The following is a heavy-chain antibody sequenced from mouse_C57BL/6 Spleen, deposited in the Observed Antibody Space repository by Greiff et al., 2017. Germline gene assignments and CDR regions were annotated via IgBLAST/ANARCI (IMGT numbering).Heavy chain of an antibody. J-gene: IGHJ3*01. V-gene: IGHV1-18*01. CDR1: GYTFTDYN. CDR3: ASLDYDYGKAWFAY. Sequence: VQLKQSGPELVKPGASVKIPCKASGYTFTDYNMDWVKQSHGKSLEWIGDINPNNGGTIYNQKFKGKATLTVDKSSSTAYMELRRLTSEDTAVYYCASLDYDYGKAWFAYWGQGTLVTVSA. D-gene: IGHD2-4*01. CDR2: INPNNGGT.